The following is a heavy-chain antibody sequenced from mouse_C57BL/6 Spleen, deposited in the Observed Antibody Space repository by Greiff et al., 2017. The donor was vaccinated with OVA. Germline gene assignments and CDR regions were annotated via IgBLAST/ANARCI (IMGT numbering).Heavy chain of an antibody. CDR3: TTYYGSSP. J-gene: IGHJ3*01. D-gene: IGHD1-1*01. CDR1: GFNIKDDY. V-gene: IGHV14-4*01. CDR2: IDPENGDT. Sequence: EVQLQQSGAELVRPGASVKLSCTASGFNIKDDYMHWVKQRPEQGLEWIGWIDPENGDTEYASKFQGKATITADTSSNTAYLQLSSLTSEDTAVYYCTTYYGSSPWGQGTLVTVSA.